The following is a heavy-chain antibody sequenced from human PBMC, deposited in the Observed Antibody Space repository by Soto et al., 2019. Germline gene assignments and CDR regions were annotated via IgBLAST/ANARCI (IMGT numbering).Heavy chain of an antibody. Sequence: GGSLRLSCAASGFTVSSSNMNWVRQAPGKGLECVSVIYSGGSTYFADSVKGRFTISRDNSKNTLYLQMNSLRAEDTTVYYCARVSPTATADTYYYSGLDVWGQGTTVTVS. CDR1: GFTVSSSN. V-gene: IGHV3-53*01. D-gene: IGHD6-13*01. J-gene: IGHJ6*02. CDR3: ARVSPTATADTYYYSGLDV. CDR2: IYSGGST.